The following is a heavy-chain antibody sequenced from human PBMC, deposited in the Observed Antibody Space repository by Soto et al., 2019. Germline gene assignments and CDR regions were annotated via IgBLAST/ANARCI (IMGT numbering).Heavy chain of an antibody. CDR2: IYYSGST. D-gene: IGHD2-21*02. CDR3: ARVEGSPVVTAINY. CDR1: GGSISSGGYY. Sequence: QVQLQESGPGLVKPSQTLSLTCTVSGGSISSGGYYWSWIRQHPGKGLEWIGYIYYSGSTYYNPSLKRLVTIAVDTNKHQFSLKLSSVTAADTAVYYCARVEGSPVVTAINYCGQGTLVTVSS. V-gene: IGHV4-31*01. J-gene: IGHJ4*02.